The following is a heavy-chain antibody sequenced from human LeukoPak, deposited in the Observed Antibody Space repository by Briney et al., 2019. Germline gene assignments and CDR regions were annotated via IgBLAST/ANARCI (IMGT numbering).Heavy chain of an antibody. CDR2: ISGSGGST. J-gene: IGHJ4*02. V-gene: IGHV3-23*01. Sequence: GGSLRLSCAASGFTFSSYPMSWVRQVPGKGLEWVSAISGSGGSTYYADSVKGRFTISRDNSKNTLYLQMNSLRAEDTAVYYCAKKLLTVTTWGFDYWGQGTLVTVSS. CDR1: GFTFSSYP. CDR3: AKKLLTVTTWGFDY. D-gene: IGHD4-11*01.